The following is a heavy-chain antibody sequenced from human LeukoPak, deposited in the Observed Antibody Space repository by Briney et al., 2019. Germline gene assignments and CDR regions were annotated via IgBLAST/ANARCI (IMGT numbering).Heavy chain of an antibody. D-gene: IGHD3-22*01. V-gene: IGHV4-39*07. CDR2: INYSGTT. CDR3: ATGPYYYDSSGLAEYFQH. J-gene: IGHJ1*01. Sequence: SETLSLTCTASGGSISSSGYYWGWIRQPPGKGLEWIASINYSGTTYYNPSLKSRVTISVDTSKNQFSLKLSSVTAADTAVYYCATGPYYYDSSGLAEYFQHWGQGTLVTVSS. CDR1: GGSISSSGYY.